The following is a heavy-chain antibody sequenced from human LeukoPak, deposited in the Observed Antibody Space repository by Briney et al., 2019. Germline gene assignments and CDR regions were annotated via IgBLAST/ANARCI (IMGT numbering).Heavy chain of an antibody. D-gene: IGHD3-9*01. J-gene: IGHJ5*02. V-gene: IGHV1-2*02. Sequence: ASVKVSCKASGYTFADYYIHWVRQAPGQGLEWMGWIYPKSGGTNSAQKFQGRVTMTRDTSISTAYMELSRLRFDDAAVYYCARVSTSGYRDWLDPWGQGTLVAVSS. CDR3: ARVSTSGYRDWLDP. CDR2: IYPKSGGT. CDR1: GYTFADYY.